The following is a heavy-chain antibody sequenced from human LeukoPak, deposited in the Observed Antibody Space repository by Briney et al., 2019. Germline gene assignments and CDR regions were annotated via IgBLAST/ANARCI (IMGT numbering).Heavy chain of an antibody. Sequence: SETLSPTCTISGDSVSSYYWIWVRQPPGKELEWIGYAFYSGETSYNPSLRGRATISLDMSNNQFSLDLRSMTAADTATYYCARFGGSFFAFHYWGQGTLVTVSS. CDR2: AFYSGET. CDR1: GDSVSSYY. CDR3: ARFGGSFFAFHY. D-gene: IGHD6-25*01. V-gene: IGHV4-59*02. J-gene: IGHJ4*02.